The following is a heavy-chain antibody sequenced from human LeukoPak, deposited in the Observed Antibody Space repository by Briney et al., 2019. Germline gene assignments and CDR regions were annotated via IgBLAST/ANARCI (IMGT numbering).Heavy chain of an antibody. CDR3: AGAMAAAGSRGWFDP. V-gene: IGHV4-59*08. CDR1: GGSISSYH. Sequence: SETLSLTCTVSGGSISSYHWYWIRQPPGKGLEWIGYIYYSGSTKYNPSLKSRVTISVDTSKKQFSLKLSSVTAADTAVYYCAGAMAAAGSRGWFDPWGQGVLVTVSS. J-gene: IGHJ5*02. D-gene: IGHD6-13*01. CDR2: IYYSGST.